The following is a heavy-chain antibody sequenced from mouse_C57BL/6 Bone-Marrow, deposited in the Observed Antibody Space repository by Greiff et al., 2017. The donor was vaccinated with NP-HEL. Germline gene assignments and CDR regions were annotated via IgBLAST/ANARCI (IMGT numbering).Heavy chain of an antibody. CDR2: IYPRSGNT. CDR3: ARPDYGSDWYFDV. Sequence: VQLQQSGAELARPGASVKLSCKASGSPFPSYGISGVKQRTGQGLEWIGEIYPRSGNTYSNEKFKGKATLTADKSSSTAYMELRSLTSEDSAVYFCARPDYGSDWYFDVWGTGTTVTVSS. V-gene: IGHV1-81*01. D-gene: IGHD1-1*01. J-gene: IGHJ1*03. CDR1: GSPFPSYG.